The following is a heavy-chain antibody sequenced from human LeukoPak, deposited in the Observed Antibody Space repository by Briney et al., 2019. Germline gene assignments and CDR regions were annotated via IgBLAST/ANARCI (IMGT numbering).Heavy chain of an antibody. CDR3: ARKGPYCSSTSCYVDY. D-gene: IGHD2-2*01. J-gene: IGHJ4*02. V-gene: IGHV4-34*01. CDR2: INHSGST. CDR1: GFTFSSYW. Sequence: GSLRLSCAASGFTFSSYWMSWVRQAPGKGLEWIGEINHSGSTNYNPSLKSRVTISVDTSKNQFSLKLSSVTAADTAVYYCARKGPYCSSTSCYVDYWGQGTLVTVSS.